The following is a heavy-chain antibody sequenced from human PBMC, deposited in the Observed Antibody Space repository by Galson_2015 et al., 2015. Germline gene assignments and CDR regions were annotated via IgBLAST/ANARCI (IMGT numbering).Heavy chain of an antibody. Sequence: GGTSYPHKFQGRVTMTRDTSTNTVYMELSSLRSEDTAVYYCARELDRVDRKYYFDYWGQGSLVTVSS. CDR2: GGT. J-gene: IGHJ4*02. D-gene: IGHD3-22*01. CDR3: ARELDRVDRKYYFDY. V-gene: IGHV1-46*01.